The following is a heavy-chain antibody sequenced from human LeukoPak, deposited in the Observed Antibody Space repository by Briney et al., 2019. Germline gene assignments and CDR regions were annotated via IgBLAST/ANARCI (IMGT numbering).Heavy chain of an antibody. Sequence: PSETLSLTCTVSGGSISSGSYYWSWIRQPAGKGLEWIGRIYTSGSTNYNPSLKSRVTISVDTSKNQFSLKLSSVTAADTAVYYCARSLYYDFLTVYYLFYMDVGGKGTTVTVSS. CDR1: GGSISSGSYY. D-gene: IGHD3-9*01. CDR3: ARSLYYDFLTVYYLFYMDV. CDR2: IYTSGST. V-gene: IGHV4-61*02. J-gene: IGHJ6*03.